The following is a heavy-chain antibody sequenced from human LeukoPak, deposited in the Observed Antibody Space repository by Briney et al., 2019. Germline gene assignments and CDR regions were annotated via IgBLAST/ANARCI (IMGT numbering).Heavy chain of an antibody. D-gene: IGHD3-16*01. CDR1: GYTFTDYY. CDR2: ISPNSGGT. V-gene: IGHV1-2*02. Sequence: ASVRVSPKASGYTFTDYYMHWVRLAPGQGLEWMGWISPNSGGTNYAQKFQGRVTMTRDTSISTAYMELSRLRSDDTAVYYCARDYVGDHWFDPWGQGPLLTVSS. CDR3: ARDYVGDHWFDP. J-gene: IGHJ5*02.